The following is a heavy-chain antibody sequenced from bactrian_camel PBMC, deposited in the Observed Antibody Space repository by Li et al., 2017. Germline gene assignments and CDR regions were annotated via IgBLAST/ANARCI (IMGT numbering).Heavy chain of an antibody. D-gene: IGHD1*01. CDR2: IAGDGRT. CDR3: AADLVTDEPSLVEREYYY. V-gene: IGHV3S53*01. Sequence: QVQLVESGGGSVQAGESLRLSCVASGYTLPMNMGWFRRLPGQEREGVAAIAGDGRTDYADSVKEQFTISRDGAKNIIALQMHSLKPEDTATYYCAADLVTDEPSLVEREYYYWGQGTQVTVS. CDR1: GYTLPMN. J-gene: IGHJ4*01.